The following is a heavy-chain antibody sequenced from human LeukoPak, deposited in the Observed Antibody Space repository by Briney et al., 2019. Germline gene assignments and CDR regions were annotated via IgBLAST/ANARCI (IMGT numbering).Heavy chain of an antibody. J-gene: IGHJ4*02. D-gene: IGHD3-10*01. CDR2: IRYDGSNK. CDR3: AKDTRGDYGWDFDY. CDR1: GFTSSNYA. V-gene: IGHV3-30*02. Sequence: GGSLRLSCAASGFTSSNYAMHWVRQAPGKGLEWVAFIRYDGSNKYYADSVKGRFTISRDNSKNTLYLQMNSLRAEDAAVYYCAKDTRGDYGWDFDYWGQGTLVTVSS.